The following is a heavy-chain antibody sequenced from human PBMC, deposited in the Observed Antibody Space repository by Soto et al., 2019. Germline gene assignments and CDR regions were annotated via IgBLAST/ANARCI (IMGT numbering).Heavy chain of an antibody. CDR1: GGSFSGYY. CDR3: ARGCLAVAARNWFDP. J-gene: IGHJ5*02. CDR2: INHSGST. Sequence: QVQLQQWGAGLLKPSETLSLTCAVYGGSFSGYYWSWIRQPPGKGLEWIGEINHSGSTNYNPSLKSRVTISVDTSKNQFSLKLSSVTAADTAVYYCARGCLAVAARNWFDPWGQGTLVTVSS. V-gene: IGHV4-34*01. D-gene: IGHD6-19*01.